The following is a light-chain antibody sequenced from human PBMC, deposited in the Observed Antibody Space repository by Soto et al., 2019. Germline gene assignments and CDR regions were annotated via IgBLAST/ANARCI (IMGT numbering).Light chain of an antibody. CDR2: SAS. Sequence: DIQMTQSPSSVSASVGDRVTITCRASQAISTWLAWYQQNPGKAPKLLIYSASNLQSGVPSRFGGGGSGTDFSLTISSLQPEDFATYYCQQANSFPRTFGQGTKGEIK. CDR3: QQANSFPRT. CDR1: QAISTW. V-gene: IGKV1D-12*01. J-gene: IGKJ1*01.